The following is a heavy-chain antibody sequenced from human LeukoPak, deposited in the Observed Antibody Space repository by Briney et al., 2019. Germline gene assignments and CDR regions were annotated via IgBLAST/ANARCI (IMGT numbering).Heavy chain of an antibody. Sequence: GGSLRLSCAASGFTFSSYGMSWVRQAPGKGLEWVSAISSSGGSTYYADSVKGRFTISRDNSQNTLYLQIHSLRAEDTAVYYCAKLESGTYSHLEYWGQGTLVTVSS. CDR2: ISSSGGST. CDR3: AKLESGTYSHLEY. J-gene: IGHJ4*02. CDR1: GFTFSSYG. D-gene: IGHD1-26*01. V-gene: IGHV3-23*01.